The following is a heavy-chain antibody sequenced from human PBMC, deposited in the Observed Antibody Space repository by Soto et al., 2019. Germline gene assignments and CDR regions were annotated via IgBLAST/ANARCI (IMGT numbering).Heavy chain of an antibody. J-gene: IGHJ6*02. CDR1: GGSLSNYY. CDR2: IYHSGST. CDR3: ARDYYGMDV. Sequence: SEPRSLTCAVSGGSLSNYYWSWIRQPPGKGLEWIGEIYHSGSTNYNPSLKSRVTISVDTSKNQFYLKLSSVTAADTAVYYCARDYYGMDVWGQGTTVTVSS. V-gene: IGHV4-34*01.